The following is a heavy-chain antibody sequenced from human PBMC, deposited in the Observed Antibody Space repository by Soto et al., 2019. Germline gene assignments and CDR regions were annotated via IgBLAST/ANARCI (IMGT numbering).Heavy chain of an antibody. Sequence: QVQLQQWGAGLLKPSETLSLTCAVYGGSFSGYYWSWIRQPPGKGLAWIGEINHSGSTNYNPSLKSRVTISVDTSKNQFSLKLSSVTAADTAVYYCARARGIAVAGTGRYFDYWGQGTLVTVSS. CDR2: INHSGST. D-gene: IGHD6-19*01. V-gene: IGHV4-34*01. CDR1: GGSFSGYY. J-gene: IGHJ4*02. CDR3: ARARGIAVAGTGRYFDY.